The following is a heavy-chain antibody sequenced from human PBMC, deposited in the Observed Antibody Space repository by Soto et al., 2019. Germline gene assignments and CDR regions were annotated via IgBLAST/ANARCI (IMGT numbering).Heavy chain of an antibody. D-gene: IGHD3-10*01. Sequence: QVQLVESGPGVVKPSDTLSLTCAVSGFLINKNNWWAWIRQPPGRGLEWIGYIFNNGMTYSNPSLESRLTLSIDTSKNQFSLRLNSVSAMDTAVYYCARTASGSDAIDMWGQGTVVTVSS. CDR2: IFNNGMT. J-gene: IGHJ3*02. V-gene: IGHV4-28*01. CDR3: ARTASGSDAIDM. CDR1: GFLINKNNW.